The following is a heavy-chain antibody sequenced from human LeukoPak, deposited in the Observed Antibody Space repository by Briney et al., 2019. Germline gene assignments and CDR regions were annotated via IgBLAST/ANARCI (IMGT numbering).Heavy chain of an antibody. D-gene: IGHD2-15*01. Sequence: GGSLRLSCAASGFTFSSYGMHWVRQAPGKGLEWVAVIWYDGSNKCYADSVKGRFTISRDNSKNTLYLQMNSLRAEDTAVYYCAKDLSGGSQYYFDYWGQGTLVTVSS. J-gene: IGHJ4*02. CDR3: AKDLSGGSQYYFDY. V-gene: IGHV3-33*06. CDR1: GFTFSSYG. CDR2: IWYDGSNK.